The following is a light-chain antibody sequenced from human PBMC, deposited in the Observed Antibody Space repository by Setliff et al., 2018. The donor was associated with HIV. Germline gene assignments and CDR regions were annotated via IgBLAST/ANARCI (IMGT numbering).Light chain of an antibody. CDR1: SGDVGGYNY. CDR3: SSYAGSNIYV. V-gene: IGLV2-8*01. J-gene: IGLJ1*01. Sequence: QSVLTQPPSASGSPGQSVTTSCTGTSGDVGGYNYVSWYQQHPGKAPKLMIYEVNQRPSGVPDRFSGSKSGDTASLTVSGLQAEDEADYFCSSYAGSNIYVFGTGTKVTVL. CDR2: EVN.